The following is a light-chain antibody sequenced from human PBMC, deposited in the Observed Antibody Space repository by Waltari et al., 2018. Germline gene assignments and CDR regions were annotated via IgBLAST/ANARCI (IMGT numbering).Light chain of an antibody. V-gene: IGLV2-23*01. CDR2: ERS. J-gene: IGLJ1*01. CDR1: SSDVGSYHC. CDR3: CSYARSSTPV. Sequence: QSALTQPASVSGSPGQSITIPCSGTSSDVGSYHCVSWFQQHPRNAPKLMIYERSKRPSGVSNRFSCSKSGNTASLTISGLQAEDEAHYYCCSYARSSTPVFATGTKVTVL.